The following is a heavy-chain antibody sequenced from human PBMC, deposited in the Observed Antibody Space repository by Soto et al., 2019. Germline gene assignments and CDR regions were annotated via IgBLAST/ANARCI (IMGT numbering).Heavy chain of an antibody. CDR3: AKDGGYSSGRYGA. Sequence: GGSLRLSCAASGFTFDDYAMHWVRQAPGKGLEWVSGISWNSGSIGYADSVKGRFTISRDNAKNSLYLQMNSLRAEDTALYYCAKDGGYSSGRYGAWGQGTLVTVS. J-gene: IGHJ5*02. V-gene: IGHV3-9*01. D-gene: IGHD6-19*01. CDR1: GFTFDDYA. CDR2: ISWNSGSI.